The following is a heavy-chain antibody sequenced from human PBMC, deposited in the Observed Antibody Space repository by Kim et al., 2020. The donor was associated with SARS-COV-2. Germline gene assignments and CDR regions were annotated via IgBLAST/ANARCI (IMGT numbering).Heavy chain of an antibody. CDR2: ISYDGSNK. J-gene: IGHJ6*01. CDR1: GFTFSSYG. Sequence: GGSLRLSCAASGFTFSSYGIHWVRQAPGKGLEWVAVISYDGSNKYYADSVKGRFTISRDNSKNTLYLQMNSLRAEDTAVYYCAKDGLSIVVVMGGYYGM. D-gene: IGHD3-22*01. V-gene: IGHV3-30*18. CDR3: AKDGLSIVVVMGGYYGM.